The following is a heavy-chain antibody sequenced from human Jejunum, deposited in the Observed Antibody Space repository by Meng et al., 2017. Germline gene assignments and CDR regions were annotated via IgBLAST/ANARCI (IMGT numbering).Heavy chain of an antibody. D-gene: IGHD3/OR15-3a*01. Sequence: VQVVESGGGLLQPGGSLRLSWAASGFTVSSNYISWVRQAPGKGLEWLSVIYSSGSPYYAGSVQGRFTISRDSSQNTVFLQMNSLRAEDTAVYYCARDRDWVVWDYWGQGTLVTVSS. V-gene: IGHV3-53*01. CDR3: ARDRDWVVWDY. CDR1: GFTVSSNY. J-gene: IGHJ4*02. CDR2: IYSSGSP.